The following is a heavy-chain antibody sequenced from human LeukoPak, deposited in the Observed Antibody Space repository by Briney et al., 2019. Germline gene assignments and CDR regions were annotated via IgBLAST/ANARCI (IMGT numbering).Heavy chain of an antibody. Sequence: PGGSLRLSCAASGFSFSDYYMMWIRQAPGKGLEWVSYISSGGSYTNYADSVKGRFTISRDNARNSLYLQMNSLRVEDTAVYYCARDSGSYHIDFWGQGTLVTFSS. D-gene: IGHD1-26*01. CDR3: ARDSGSYHIDF. V-gene: IGHV3-11*06. CDR2: ISSGGSYT. J-gene: IGHJ4*02. CDR1: GFSFSDYY.